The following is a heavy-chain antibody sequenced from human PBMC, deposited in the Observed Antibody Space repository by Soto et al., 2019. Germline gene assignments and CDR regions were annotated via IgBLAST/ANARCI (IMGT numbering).Heavy chain of an antibody. D-gene: IGHD6-19*01. CDR3: AREGRLAASIIHHWLDP. V-gene: IGHV6-1*01. J-gene: IGHJ5*02. CDR2: TYYRSKWFN. CDR1: GESVSNNSAA. Sequence: SQTLSLTCAISGESVSNNSAAWNWIWQSPSRGLEWLGRTYYRSKWFNNYALSVKGRITINPDTSKNQFSLQLNSVTPEDTAVYHCAREGRLAASIIHHWLDPWGQGTLVTVSS.